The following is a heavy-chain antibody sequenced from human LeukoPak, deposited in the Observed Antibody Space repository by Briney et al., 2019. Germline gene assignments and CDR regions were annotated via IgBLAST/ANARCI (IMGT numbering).Heavy chain of an antibody. CDR2: ISGSGGST. Sequence: QPGGSLRLSCAASGFTFSSYAMSGVRQAPGKGREWVSAISGSGGSTYYADSVKGRFTISRDNSKNTLYLQMNSLRAEDTAVYYCAKAEYYYDSSGYYLNDAFDIWGQGTMVTVSS. CDR3: AKAEYYYDSSGYYLNDAFDI. V-gene: IGHV3-23*01. J-gene: IGHJ3*02. CDR1: GFTFSSYA. D-gene: IGHD3-22*01.